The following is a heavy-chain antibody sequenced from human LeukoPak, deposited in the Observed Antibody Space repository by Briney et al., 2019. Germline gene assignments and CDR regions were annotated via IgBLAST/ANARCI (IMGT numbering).Heavy chain of an antibody. D-gene: IGHD1-26*01. CDR3: ASQTHFDWELPPFDY. CDR2: IYCSGST. CDR1: GGSISSSSYY. J-gene: IGHJ4*02. V-gene: IGHV4-39*01. Sequence: PSETLSLTCTVSGGSISSSSYYWGWIRQPPGKGLEWIGSIYCSGSTYYNPSLKSRVTISVDTSKNQFSLKLSSVTAADTAVYYCASQTHFDWELPPFDYWGQGTLVTVSS.